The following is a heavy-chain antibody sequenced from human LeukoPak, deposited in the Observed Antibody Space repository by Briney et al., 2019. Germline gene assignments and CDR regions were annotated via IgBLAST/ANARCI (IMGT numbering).Heavy chain of an antibody. V-gene: IGHV1-69*13. J-gene: IGHJ4*02. D-gene: IGHD2-2*01. CDR2: IIPIFGTA. CDR1: GGTFSSYA. Sequence: ASVKVSCKASGGTFSSYAISWVRQAPGQGLECMGGIIPIFGTANYAQKFQGRVTITADESTSTAYMELSSLRSEDTAVYYCARDVYCSSTSCYEAADYGYFDYWGQGTLVTVSS. CDR3: ARDVYCSSTSCYEAADYGYFDY.